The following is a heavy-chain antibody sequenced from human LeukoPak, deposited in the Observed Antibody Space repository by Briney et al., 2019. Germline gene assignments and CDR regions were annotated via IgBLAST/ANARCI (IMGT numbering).Heavy chain of an antibody. J-gene: IGHJ4*02. CDR2: ISGSGGST. CDR1: GFTFSSYA. CDR3: ASIQLWLQWVDY. D-gene: IGHD5-18*01. Sequence: PGGSLRLSCAASGFTFSSYAMSWVRQAPGKGLEWVSAISGSGGSTYYADSVKGRFTISRDNSKNTLYLQMNSLRAEDTAVYYCASIQLWLQWVDYWGQGTLVTVSS. V-gene: IGHV3-23*01.